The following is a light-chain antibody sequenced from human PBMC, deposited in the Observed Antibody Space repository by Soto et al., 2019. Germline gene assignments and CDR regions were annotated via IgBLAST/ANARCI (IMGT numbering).Light chain of an antibody. CDR2: DVT. CDR1: SSDVGGYNY. Sequence: QSVLTQPASVSGSPGQSITISCTGTSSDVGGYNYVSWYQQYPGKAPKLMIYDVTNRPSGVSNRFSGSKSGNTASLTISGLQAEDEADYYCSSYIXSGLYVFGAGTKVTVL. V-gene: IGLV2-14*01. CDR3: SSYIXSGLYV. J-gene: IGLJ1*01.